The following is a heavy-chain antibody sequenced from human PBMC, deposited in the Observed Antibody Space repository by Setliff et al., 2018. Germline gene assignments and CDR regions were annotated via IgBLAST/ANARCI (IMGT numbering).Heavy chain of an antibody. CDR1: GASITTGSYS. CDR3: ARDITREPYTGGFYHFDA. Sequence: SETLSLTCTVSGASITTGSYSWSWIRQSAGKGLEWVGRISGSGSATYNPSLKSRVSIFIDASNNQVSLDLSSVTAADSAVYYCARDITREPYTGGFYHFDAWGQGTTVTVSS. V-gene: IGHV4-61*02. D-gene: IGHD3-16*01. J-gene: IGHJ6*02. CDR2: ISGSGSA.